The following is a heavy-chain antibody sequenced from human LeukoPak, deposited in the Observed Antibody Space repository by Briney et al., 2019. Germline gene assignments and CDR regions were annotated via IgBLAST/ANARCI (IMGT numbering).Heavy chain of an antibody. CDR2: IIPIFGTA. Sequence: ASVKVSCKASGGTFSSYAISWVRQVPGQGLEWMGGIIPIFGTANYAQKFQGRVTITADESTSTAYMELSSLRSEDTAVYYCARDAGIVATANWGQGTLVTVSS. CDR3: ARDAGIVATAN. J-gene: IGHJ4*02. V-gene: IGHV1-69*13. CDR1: GGTFSSYA. D-gene: IGHD5-12*01.